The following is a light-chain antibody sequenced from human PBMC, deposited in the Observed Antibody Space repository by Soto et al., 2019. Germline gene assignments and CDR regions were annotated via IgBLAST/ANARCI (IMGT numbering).Light chain of an antibody. V-gene: IGKV3-11*01. CDR1: QSVSSY. CDR2: DAS. J-gene: IGKJ3*01. CDR3: QQRSNWPRFT. Sequence: ELVLTHSPATLSLSPGERATLSCRASQSVSSYLAWYQQKPGQAPRLLIYDASNRATGIPARFSGSGSGTDFTLTISSLEPEDFAVYYCQQRSNWPRFTFGPGTKVDIK.